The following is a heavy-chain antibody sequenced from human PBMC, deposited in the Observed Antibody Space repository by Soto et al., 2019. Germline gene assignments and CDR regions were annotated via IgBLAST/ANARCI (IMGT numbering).Heavy chain of an antibody. CDR3: ARDLALGYCSSTSCYRYYGMDV. D-gene: IGHD2-2*02. CDR1: GGSISSGGYY. J-gene: IGHJ6*02. Sequence: PSETLSLTCTVSGGSISSGGYYWSWIRQHPGKGLEWIGYIYYSGSTYYNPSLKSRVTMSVDTSKNQFSLKLSSVTAADTAVYYCARDLALGYCSSTSCYRYYGMDVWGQGTTVTVS. V-gene: IGHV4-31*03. CDR2: IYYSGST.